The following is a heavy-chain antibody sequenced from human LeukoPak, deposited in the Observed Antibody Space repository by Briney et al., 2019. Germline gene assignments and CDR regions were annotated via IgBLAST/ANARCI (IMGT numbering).Heavy chain of an antibody. CDR2: INPNSGGT. J-gene: IGHJ4*02. Sequence: GASVKVSCKASGYTFTGYYMHWVRQAPGQGLEWMGWINPNSGGTNYAQKFQGRVTMTRDTSISTAYMELSRLRSDDTAVYYCARDPMAYYYGSGTIFDYWGQGTLVTVSS. CDR3: ARDPMAYYYGSGTIFDY. CDR1: GYTFTGYY. V-gene: IGHV1-2*02. D-gene: IGHD3-10*01.